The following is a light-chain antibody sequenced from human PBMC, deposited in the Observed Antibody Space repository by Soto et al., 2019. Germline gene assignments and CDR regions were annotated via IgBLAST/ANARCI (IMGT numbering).Light chain of an antibody. Sequence: QSVLTQPPSVSGAPGQRVTISCTGSSSNIGASYAVHWYQQLPGTAPKLLIYGNSNRPSGVPDRFSGSKSGTSASLAITGLQAEDDDDYYCKSYDSSLSGSVFGGGTKVTVL. CDR3: KSYDSSLSGSV. J-gene: IGLJ3*02. CDR2: GNS. V-gene: IGLV1-40*01. CDR1: SSNIGASYA.